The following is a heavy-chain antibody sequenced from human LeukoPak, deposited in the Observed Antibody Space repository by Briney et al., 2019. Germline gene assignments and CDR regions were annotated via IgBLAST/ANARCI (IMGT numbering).Heavy chain of an antibody. V-gene: IGHV3-64D*06. J-gene: IGHJ3*02. CDR2: FSINGGIK. CDR1: GLTFSRHA. D-gene: IGHD3-10*01. Sequence: GGSLRLSCSASGLTFSRHAMHWVRQAPGKGLEYVSGFSINGGIKDYADSVKSRFTISRDNSKNTVYLQMISLRAEDTAVYYCVKESRVVRGVIMDAFDMWGQGTMVTVSS. CDR3: VKESRVVRGVIMDAFDM.